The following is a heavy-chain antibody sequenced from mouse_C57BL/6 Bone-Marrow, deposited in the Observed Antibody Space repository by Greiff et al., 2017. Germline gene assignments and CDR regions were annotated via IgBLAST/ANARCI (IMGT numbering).Heavy chain of an antibody. V-gene: IGHV1-7*01. Sequence: QVQLQQSGAELAKPGASVKLSCKASGYTFTSYWMHWVQQRPGPGLEWIGYINPSSGYTKYNQKFKDKATLTADKSSSTAYMQLRSLTYEDSAVYYCARLRRYYGPDWYFDVWGTGTTVTVSS. J-gene: IGHJ1*03. CDR2: INPSSGYT. D-gene: IGHD1-2*01. CDR1: GYTFTSYW. CDR3: ARLRRYYGPDWYFDV.